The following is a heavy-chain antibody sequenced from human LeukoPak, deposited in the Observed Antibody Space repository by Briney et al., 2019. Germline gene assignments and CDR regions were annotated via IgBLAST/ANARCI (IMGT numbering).Heavy chain of an antibody. Sequence: GGSLRLSCAASGFTFSSYWMSWVRQAPGKGLEWVANIKQDGGEKYYADSVKGRFTISRDNSKNTLYLQMNSLRAEDTAVYYCAKEIVVVPAAHFDYWGQGTLVTVSS. J-gene: IGHJ4*02. CDR3: AKEIVVVPAAHFDY. V-gene: IGHV3-7*01. CDR2: IKQDGGEK. D-gene: IGHD2-2*01. CDR1: GFTFSSYW.